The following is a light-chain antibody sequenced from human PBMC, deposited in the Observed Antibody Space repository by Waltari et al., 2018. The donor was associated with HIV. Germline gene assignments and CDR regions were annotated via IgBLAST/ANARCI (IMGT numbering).Light chain of an antibody. CDR3: QVWDTTSDWI. V-gene: IGLV3-21*02. J-gene: IGLJ2*01. Sequence: SYVLTQPPSVSVAPGQTATITCGGNNIANYSVHWYQQKPGQAPLLVMYDDSDRTSGIPERFSGSNSGNMASLTISRVEAGDEAEYYCQVWDTTSDWIFGGGTKLTVL. CDR2: DDS. CDR1: NIANYS.